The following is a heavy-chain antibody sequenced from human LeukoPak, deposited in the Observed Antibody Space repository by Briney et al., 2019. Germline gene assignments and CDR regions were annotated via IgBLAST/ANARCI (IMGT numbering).Heavy chain of an antibody. V-gene: IGHV3-66*01. J-gene: IGHJ4*02. Sequence: LGGSLRLSCAASGFTVSSNYMSWVRQAPGKGLEWVSVIYSGGSTYYADSVKGRFTISRDNSKNTLYLQMNSLRAEDTAVYYCARDWGDYDSSGDYFAYFDYWGQGTLVTVSS. CDR3: ARDWGDYDSSGDYFAYFDY. CDR2: IYSGGST. D-gene: IGHD3-22*01. CDR1: GFTVSSNY.